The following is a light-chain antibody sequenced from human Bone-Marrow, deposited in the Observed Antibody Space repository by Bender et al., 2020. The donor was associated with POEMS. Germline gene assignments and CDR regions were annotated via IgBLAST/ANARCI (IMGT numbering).Light chain of an antibody. Sequence: SYEVTQPPSVSVSTGQTASITCSGDDLGDKYVAWYQQKPGQSPVLVIYQDTKRPSGIPERFSGSNSGNTATLTISGTQAMDGADYYCQAWDTYSVIFGGGTKLTVL. V-gene: IGLV3-1*01. CDR3: QAWDTYSVI. CDR1: DLGDKY. J-gene: IGLJ2*01. CDR2: QDT.